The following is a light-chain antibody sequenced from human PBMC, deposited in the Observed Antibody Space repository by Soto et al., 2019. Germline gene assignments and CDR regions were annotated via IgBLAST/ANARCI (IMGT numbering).Light chain of an antibody. V-gene: IGLV1-40*01. CDR2: GND. CDR1: SSNIGAGYD. CDR3: QSYDSSLSGFWV. Sequence: QAVVTQPPSVSGAPGQRVTISCTGSSSNIGAGYDVHWYQQFSGTSPKLLIYGNDNRPSGVPDRFSGSKSGTSASLAITGLQAEDEADYYCQSYDSSLSGFWVFGGGTQLTVL. J-gene: IGLJ3*02.